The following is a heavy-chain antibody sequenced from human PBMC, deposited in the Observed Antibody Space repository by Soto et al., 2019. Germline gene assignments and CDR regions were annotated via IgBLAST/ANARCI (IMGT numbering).Heavy chain of an antibody. J-gene: IGHJ4*02. V-gene: IGHV4-34*01. CDR3: ARGGVVGSFEY. CDR2: INHSGST. Sequence: PSETLSLTCAVYGGSFSGYYWSWIRQPPGKGLEWIGEINHSGSTNYNPSLKSRVTISVDTSKNQFSLKLSSVTAADTAVYYCARGGVVGSFEYWGQGPLVTVSS. D-gene: IGHD2-15*01. CDR1: GGSFSGYY.